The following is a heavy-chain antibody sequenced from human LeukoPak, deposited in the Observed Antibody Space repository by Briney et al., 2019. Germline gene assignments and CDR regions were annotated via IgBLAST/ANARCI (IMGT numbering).Heavy chain of an antibody. CDR1: GGSISSGSYY. J-gene: IGHJ6*03. Sequence: SETLSLTCTVSGGSISSGSYYWSWIQQPAGKGLEWIGRIYTSGSTNYNPSLKSRVTISVDTSKNQFSLKLSSVTAADTAVYYCARGVVTGIYYYYMDVWGKGTTVTVSS. CDR3: ARGVVTGIYYYYMDV. V-gene: IGHV4-61*02. CDR2: IYTSGST. D-gene: IGHD4-23*01.